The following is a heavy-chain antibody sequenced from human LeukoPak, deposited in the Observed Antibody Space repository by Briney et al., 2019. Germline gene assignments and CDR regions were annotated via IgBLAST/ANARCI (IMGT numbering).Heavy chain of an antibody. CDR2: IYPGDSDT. CDR1: GYSFTSYW. CDR3: ARPGERSRRDWNLDQ. V-gene: IGHV5-51*01. D-gene: IGHD1-1*01. J-gene: IGHJ4*02. Sequence: GESLKISCKGSGYSFTSYWIGWVRPMPGKGLEWMGIIYPGDSDTRYSPSFQGQVTISADKSISTAYLQWSSLKASDTAMYYCARPGERSRRDWNLDQWGQGTLVTVSS.